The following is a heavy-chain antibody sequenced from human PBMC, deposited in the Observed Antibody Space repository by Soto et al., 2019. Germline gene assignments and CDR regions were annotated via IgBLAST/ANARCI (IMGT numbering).Heavy chain of an antibody. J-gene: IGHJ4*02. CDR2: IYPGDSYT. V-gene: IGHV5-51*01. D-gene: IGHD6-13*01. CDR1: GYSFTSYW. CDR3: ARLQAAAGDNDLTFDY. Sequence: GESLKISCKGSGYSFTSYWIDWVRQMPGKGLEWMGIIYPGDSYTNYSPSFQGHVTISADKSISTAYLQWSSLKASDTAMYYCARLQAAAGDNDLTFDYWGQGTLVTVSS.